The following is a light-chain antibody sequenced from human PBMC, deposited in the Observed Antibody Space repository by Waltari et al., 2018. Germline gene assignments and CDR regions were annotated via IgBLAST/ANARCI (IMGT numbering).Light chain of an antibody. CDR3: MQGTHWPPLT. Sequence: EVVMTQTPLSLAVVPGESASISCRSSQSLLSSDGNTYVSWFHQSPGHSPRRLFYKGPFRDSGVPDVFRSGGSDTDFSLDSSRVEAEDFGHYYCMQGTHWPPLTFGGGTKVEI. V-gene: IGKV2-30*01. CDR1: QSLLSSDGNTY. CDR2: KGP. J-gene: IGKJ4*01.